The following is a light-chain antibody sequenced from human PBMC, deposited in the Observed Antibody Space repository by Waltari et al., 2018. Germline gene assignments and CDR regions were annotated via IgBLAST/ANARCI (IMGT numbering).Light chain of an antibody. J-gene: IGKJ2*01. CDR2: AAS. CDR1: QGVDSW. CDR3: QQAIRVPYT. Sequence: DLQMTQSPSSVSASVGDRVTITCRASQGVDSWLVWYQQKPGKAPNLLIYAASSLQSGVPSRFSGSGFGTDFTLTISSLQPEDSATYYCQQAIRVPYTFGQGTKLVIK. V-gene: IGKV1-12*02.